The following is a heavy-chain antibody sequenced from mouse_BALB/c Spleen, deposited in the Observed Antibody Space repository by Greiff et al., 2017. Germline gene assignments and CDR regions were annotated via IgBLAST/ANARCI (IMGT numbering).Heavy chain of an antibody. D-gene: IGHD1-3*01. J-gene: IGHJ2*01. V-gene: IGHV1-7*01. CDR3: ARSGNYPDY. CDR2: INPSTGYT. Sequence: QVQLKQSGAELAKPGASVKMSCKASGYTFTSYWMHWVKQRPGQGLEWIGYINPSTGYTEYNQKFKDKATLTADKSSSTAYMQLSSLTSEDSAVYYCARSGNYPDYWGQGTTLTVSS. CDR1: GYTFTSYW.